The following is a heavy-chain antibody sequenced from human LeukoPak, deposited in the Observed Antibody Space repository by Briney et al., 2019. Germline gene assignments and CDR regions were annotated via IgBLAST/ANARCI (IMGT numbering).Heavy chain of an antibody. Sequence: SQTLSLTCTVSGGSISSGGYYWSWIRQPPGKGLEWIGYIYHSGCTYYNPSLKSRVTISVDRSKNQFSLKLSSVTAADTAVYYCARTVVTPPPGYMDVWGKGTTVTVSS. CDR2: IYHSGCT. CDR3: ARTVVTPPPGYMDV. J-gene: IGHJ6*03. D-gene: IGHD4-23*01. V-gene: IGHV4-30-2*01. CDR1: GGSISSGGYY.